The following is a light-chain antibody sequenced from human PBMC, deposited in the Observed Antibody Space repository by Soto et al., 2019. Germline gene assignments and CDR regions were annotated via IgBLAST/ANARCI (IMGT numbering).Light chain of an antibody. Sequence: QSALTQPASVSGSPRQSITISCTGTNSDVGGYDRVSWYQHHPGKAPKLLIFEVYNRPSGISDRFSGSKSGDTASLTISGLQAEDEADYYCISYIPSTTTHWVFGGGTKLTVL. V-gene: IGLV2-14*01. CDR2: EVY. CDR3: ISYIPSTTTHWV. J-gene: IGLJ3*02. CDR1: NSDVGGYDR.